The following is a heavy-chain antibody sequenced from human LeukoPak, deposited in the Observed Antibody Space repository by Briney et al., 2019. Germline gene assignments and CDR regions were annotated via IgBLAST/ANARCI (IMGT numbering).Heavy chain of an antibody. J-gene: IGHJ4*02. CDR1: GFTFRSYC. Sequence: GGSLRLSCVASGFTFRSYCMNWVRQAPGKGLEWVSYISSSSSTIYYADSVKGRFTISRDNSKNTMYLQMNSLRAEDTAVYYCAKGTSNFDYWGQGTLVTVSS. V-gene: IGHV3-48*01. CDR3: AKGTSNFDY. CDR2: ISSSSSTI.